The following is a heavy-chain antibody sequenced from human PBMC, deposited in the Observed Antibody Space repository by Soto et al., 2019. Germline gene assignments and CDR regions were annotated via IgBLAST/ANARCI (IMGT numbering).Heavy chain of an antibody. CDR2: IYPGDSDT. V-gene: IGHV5-51*01. D-gene: IGHD3-22*01. J-gene: IGHJ4*02. CDR3: ARRTYYYDSSGYYYDY. Sequence: PGESLKISCQGSGDTFTNYWIGWVRQMPGKGLEWMGIIYPGDSDTRYSPSFQGQVTISADKSISTAYLQWSSLKASDTAMYYCARRTYYYDSSGYYYDYWGQGTLVTVSS. CDR1: GDTFTNYW.